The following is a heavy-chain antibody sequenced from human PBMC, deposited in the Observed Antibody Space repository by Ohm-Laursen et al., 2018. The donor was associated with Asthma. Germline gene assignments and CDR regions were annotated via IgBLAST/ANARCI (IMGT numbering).Heavy chain of an antibody. CDR2: ISGTGGRT. J-gene: IGHJ4*02. D-gene: IGHD3-16*02. V-gene: IGHV3-23*01. Sequence: SLRLSCAASGFTFSNYAMSWVRQGPGKGLEWVSVISGTGGRTYLADSVKGRFTMSRDNSKNTLSLQMNSLRAEDTAVYYCAKTRDDYVWGNYRSGHFDNWGQGTLVTVSS. CDR1: GFTFSNYA. CDR3: AKTRDDYVWGNYRSGHFDN.